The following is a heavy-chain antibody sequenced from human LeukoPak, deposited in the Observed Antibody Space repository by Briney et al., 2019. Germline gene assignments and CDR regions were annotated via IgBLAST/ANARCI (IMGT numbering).Heavy chain of an antibody. D-gene: IGHD3-10*01. Sequence: GGSLRLSCAASGFTFSSYGMHWARQAPGKGLDWVAVIWYDGSNKYYADSVKGRFTISRDNSKNTLYLQMNSLRAEDTAVYYCARDRITMVRGVILYYYGMDVWGQGTSVTVSS. CDR2: IWYDGSNK. V-gene: IGHV3-33*01. CDR1: GFTFSSYG. J-gene: IGHJ6*02. CDR3: ARDRITMVRGVILYYYGMDV.